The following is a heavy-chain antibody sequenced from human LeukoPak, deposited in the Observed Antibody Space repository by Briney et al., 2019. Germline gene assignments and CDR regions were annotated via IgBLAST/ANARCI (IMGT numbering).Heavy chain of an antibody. J-gene: IGHJ4*02. CDR2: IYYSGIT. D-gene: IGHD6-13*01. CDR3: ARGGEAATAD. CDR1: GGSISTYY. V-gene: IGHV4-59*01. Sequence: SETLSLTCTVSGGSISTYYWTWIRQPPGKGREWIGYIYYSGITNYNPSLKSRVTISVDTSKNQFSLKLSSVTAADTAVYYCARGGEAATADWGRGILVTVSS.